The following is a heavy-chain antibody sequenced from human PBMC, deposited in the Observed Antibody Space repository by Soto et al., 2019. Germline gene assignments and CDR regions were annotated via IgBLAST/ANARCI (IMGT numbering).Heavy chain of an antibody. D-gene: IGHD1-1*01. J-gene: IGHJ6*02. CDR1: GGSISNNEFY. V-gene: IGHV4-30-4*01. Sequence: PSETLSLTCTVSGGSISNNEFYWSWVRQPQGKGLEWIGYIYYSGSTNYNPSLKSRIIIAVDRSKNQFSLNLSSVTAAAAALYYCARVPAGERSSYFHFYAMDVWGQGTLVTVSS. CDR2: IYYSGST. CDR3: ARVPAGERSSYFHFYAMDV.